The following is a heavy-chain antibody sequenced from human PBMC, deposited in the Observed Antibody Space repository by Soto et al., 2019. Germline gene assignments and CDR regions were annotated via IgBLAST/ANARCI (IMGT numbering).Heavy chain of an antibody. CDR2: IRSKAYGGTT. Sequence: EVQLVESGGGLVQPGRSLRLSCTASGFTFGDYAMSWFRQAPGKGLEWVGFIRSKAYGGTTEYAASVKGRFTISRDDSKSIAYLQMNSLKTEDTAVYYCTRGPYGSGSYYSDFDYWGQGTLVTVSS. CDR3: TRGPYGSGSYYSDFDY. V-gene: IGHV3-49*03. CDR1: GFTFGDYA. D-gene: IGHD3-10*01. J-gene: IGHJ4*02.